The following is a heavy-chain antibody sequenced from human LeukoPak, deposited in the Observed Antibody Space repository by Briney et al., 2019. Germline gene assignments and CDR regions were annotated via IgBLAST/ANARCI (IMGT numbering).Heavy chain of an antibody. CDR2: ISRTSAYI. D-gene: IGHD2-2*01. V-gene: IGHV3-21*01. CDR3: ARDERRYCSDSSCYPGGY. CDR1: GFTFSNYA. J-gene: IGHJ4*02. Sequence: GGSLRLSCAASGFTFSNYAMKWVRQAPGKGLEWVSAISRTSAYIYYPDSVKGRFTISRDNAQNSLYLQMDSLRVEDTAVYYCARDERRYCSDSSCYPGGYWGQGTLVTVSS.